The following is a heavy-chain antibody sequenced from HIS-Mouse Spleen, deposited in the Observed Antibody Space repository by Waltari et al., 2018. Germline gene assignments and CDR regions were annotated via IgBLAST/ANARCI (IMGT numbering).Heavy chain of an antibody. J-gene: IGHJ4*02. CDR2: IDWDDAK. CDR3: ARIAEGYSSGWYAFDY. CDR1: GFSLSTSGMC. Sequence: QVTLRESGPALVKPTQTLTLTCTFSGFSLSTSGMCVSWIRQPPGKALEWLARIDWDDAKYNSTTLKARLPISKDTSKNQVVLTMTNMDPVSTATYYCARIAEGYSSGWYAFDYWGQGTLVTVSS. V-gene: IGHV2-70*15. D-gene: IGHD6-19*01.